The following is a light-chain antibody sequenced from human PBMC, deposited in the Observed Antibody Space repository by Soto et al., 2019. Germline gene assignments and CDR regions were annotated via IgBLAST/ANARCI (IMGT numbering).Light chain of an antibody. Sequence: DIQMTQSPSTLAASGGDRVTITCRARQGIRRWFAWYQEKPGEPPKLLIYDAFRLGSWGPSRFSGRASAKDFAPTTTRLPDEASATYCRQQLSMYPSTFGGGTKVDIK. CDR1: QGIRRW. CDR3: QQLSMYPST. J-gene: IGKJ4*01. V-gene: IGKV1-5*01. CDR2: DAF.